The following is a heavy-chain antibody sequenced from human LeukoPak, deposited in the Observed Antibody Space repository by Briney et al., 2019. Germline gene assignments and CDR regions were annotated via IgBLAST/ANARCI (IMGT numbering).Heavy chain of an antibody. V-gene: IGHV3-7*03. CDR2: IKEDGSER. Sequence: GGSLRLSCTASGFTFGEYAVSWFRRAPGKGLEWVASIKEDGSERQYVDSVKGRFSISRDNTKGSLFLQLNSLRAEDTAVYYCARGSLDPVKDALDIWGQGTMVTVSS. D-gene: IGHD1-1*01. CDR3: ARGSLDPVKDALDI. J-gene: IGHJ3*02. CDR1: GFTFGEYA.